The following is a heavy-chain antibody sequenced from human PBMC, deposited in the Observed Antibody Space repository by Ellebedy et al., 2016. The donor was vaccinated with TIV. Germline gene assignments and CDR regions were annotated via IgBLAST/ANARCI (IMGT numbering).Heavy chain of an antibody. D-gene: IGHD5-18*01. Sequence: GESLKISCAASGFTFSHYAMSWVRQAPGKGLEWVSGIVGSGSQKYADSVKGRLTISRDNSKRTVDLQMNSLIADDTAIYFCAKDRTSGDGYCVFYNWGQGTLVSVSS. CDR3: AKDRTSGDGYCVFYN. J-gene: IGHJ4*02. V-gene: IGHV3-23*01. CDR1: GFTFSHYA. CDR2: IVGSGS.